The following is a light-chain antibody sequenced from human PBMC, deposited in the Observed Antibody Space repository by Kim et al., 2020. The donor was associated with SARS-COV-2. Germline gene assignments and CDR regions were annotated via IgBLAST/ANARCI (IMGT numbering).Light chain of an antibody. CDR3: QQYNNWPPAGIT. V-gene: IGKV3-15*01. CDR1: QSVSTN. CDR2: HAS. J-gene: IGKJ5*01. Sequence: EIVMTQSPLTLSVSPGEGATLSCRASQSVSTNLAWYQQKPVQAPRLLIYHASTRATDIPARFSGSGSGTEFTLTISSLQSEDFAGYYCQQYNNWPPAGITLGQGTRLEIK.